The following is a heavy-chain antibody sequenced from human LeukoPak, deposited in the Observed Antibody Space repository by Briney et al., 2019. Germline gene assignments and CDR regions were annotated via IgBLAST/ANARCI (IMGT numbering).Heavy chain of an antibody. J-gene: IGHJ4*02. Sequence: GGSLRLSCAASGFTFNNYNMNWVRQAPGKGLEWVSFFYRGDSTYYAESVRGRFAISRDNSKNTLYLLMNSLIPEDTAVYYCAREVVSTPSYFDSWGQGTLVTVSS. CDR3: AREVVSTPSYFDS. CDR1: GFTFNNYN. D-gene: IGHD2-15*01. CDR2: FYRGDST. V-gene: IGHV3-53*01.